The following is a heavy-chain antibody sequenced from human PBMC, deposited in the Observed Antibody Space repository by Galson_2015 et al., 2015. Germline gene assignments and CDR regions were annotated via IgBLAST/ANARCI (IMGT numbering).Heavy chain of an antibody. CDR3: AREGSGKPQDY. Sequence: SLRLSCAASGFTFSDYYMSWIRQAPGKGLEWVSYISTSGTTIYYADSVKGRFTISRDNAENSLYLQMNSLRAEDTAVYYCAREGSGKPQDYWGQGTLVTVSS. J-gene: IGHJ4*02. CDR2: ISTSGTTI. CDR1: GFTFSDYY. D-gene: IGHD1-1*01. V-gene: IGHV3-11*01.